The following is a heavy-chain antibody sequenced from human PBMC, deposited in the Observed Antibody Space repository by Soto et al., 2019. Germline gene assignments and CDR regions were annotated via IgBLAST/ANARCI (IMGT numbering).Heavy chain of an antibody. Sequence: GGSLRLSCTASGFTFSGYGMHWVRQAPGKGLEWVAGISFDGINEYYADSVKGRFTISRDNSKNTMHLQMNSLRAEDTAVYYCAKPKVDWDNYYSGMDVWGQGTTVTVSS. J-gene: IGHJ6*02. CDR3: AKPKVDWDNYYSGMDV. V-gene: IGHV3-30*18. CDR2: ISFDGINE. CDR1: GFTFSGYG. D-gene: IGHD3-9*01.